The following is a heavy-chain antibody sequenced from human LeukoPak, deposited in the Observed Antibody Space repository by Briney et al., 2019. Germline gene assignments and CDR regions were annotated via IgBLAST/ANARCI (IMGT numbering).Heavy chain of an antibody. CDR1: GFTFSSYE. V-gene: IGHV3-48*03. CDR2: ISTSGSTI. J-gene: IGHJ4*02. CDR3: ARDWWGSSTSGPDY. D-gene: IGHD2-2*01. Sequence: GGSLRLSCAASGFTFSSYEMNWVRQASGKGLEWVSYISTSGSTIYYADSVKGRFTISRDNAKNSLYLQMNTLRADDTAVYYCARDWWGSSTSGPDYWGQGTLVTVSS.